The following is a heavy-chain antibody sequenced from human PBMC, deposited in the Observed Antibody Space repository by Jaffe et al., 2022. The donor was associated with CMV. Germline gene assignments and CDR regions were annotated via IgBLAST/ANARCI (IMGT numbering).Heavy chain of an antibody. CDR2: ISSSSSYT. Sequence: QVQLVESGGGLVKPGGSLRLSCAASGFTFSDYYMSWIRQAPGKGLEWVSYISSSSSYTNYADSVKGRFTISRDNAKNSLYLQMNSLRAEDTAVYYCAIQRGSYYSYYFDYWGQGTLVTVSS. J-gene: IGHJ4*02. D-gene: IGHD1-26*01. CDR3: AIQRGSYYSYYFDY. V-gene: IGHV3-11*06. CDR1: GFTFSDYY.